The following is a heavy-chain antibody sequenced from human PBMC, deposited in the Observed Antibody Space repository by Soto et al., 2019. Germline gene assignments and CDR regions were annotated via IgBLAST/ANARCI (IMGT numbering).Heavy chain of an antibody. CDR2: INAGNANT. J-gene: IGHJ4*02. CDR1: GYTFTNYA. Sequence: ASVKVSCKASGYTFTNYAIHWVRQAPGQRLEWMGWINAGNANTKYSQKFQDRVTITGDTSASTTYMDLSSLRSEDTAVYYCARRPKSGNYFLSYFDYWGQGTLVTVSS. V-gene: IGHV1-3*01. D-gene: IGHD3-22*01. CDR3: ARRPKSGNYFLSYFDY.